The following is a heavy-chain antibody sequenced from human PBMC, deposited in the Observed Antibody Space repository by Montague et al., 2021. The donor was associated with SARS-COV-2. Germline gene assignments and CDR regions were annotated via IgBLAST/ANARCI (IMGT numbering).Heavy chain of an antibody. CDR1: GGSISSYY. CDR2: INYSGST. Sequence: SETLSLTCTVSGGSISSYYWSWIRQPPGKGLEWIGYINYSGSTNYNPSLKSRVTTSVDTSKNQFSLKLSSVTAADTAVYYCARGFDNWGQGTLVTVSS. J-gene: IGHJ4*02. V-gene: IGHV4-59*01. CDR3: ARGFDN.